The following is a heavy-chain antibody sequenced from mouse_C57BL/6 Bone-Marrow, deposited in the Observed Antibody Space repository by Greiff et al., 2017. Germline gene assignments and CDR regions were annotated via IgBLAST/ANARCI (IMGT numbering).Heavy chain of an antibody. V-gene: IGHV5-6*01. CDR2: ISSGGSYT. CDR3: ARHLLDYYGSRSLGTPWFAY. J-gene: IGHJ3*01. CDR1: GFTFSSYG. Sequence: EVQGVESGGDLVKPGGSLKLSCAASGFTFSSYGMSWVRQTPDKRLEWVATISSGGSYTYYPDSVKGRFTISRDNAKNTLYLQMSSLKFEDTAMYYCARHLLDYYGSRSLGTPWFAYWGKGTLVTVSA. D-gene: IGHD1-1*01.